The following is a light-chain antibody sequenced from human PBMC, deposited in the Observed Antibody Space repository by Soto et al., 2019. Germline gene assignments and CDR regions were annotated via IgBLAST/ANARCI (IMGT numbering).Light chain of an antibody. V-gene: IGKV3-11*01. Sequence: ELVLTQSPATPSLSPGERATLSCRASQSVSSYLAWYQQKPGQAPRLLIYDASNRATGIPARFSGSGSGTDFTLTISSLEPEDFAVYYCQQRSNWFTFGQGTRLEIK. J-gene: IGKJ5*01. CDR1: QSVSSY. CDR3: QQRSNWFT. CDR2: DAS.